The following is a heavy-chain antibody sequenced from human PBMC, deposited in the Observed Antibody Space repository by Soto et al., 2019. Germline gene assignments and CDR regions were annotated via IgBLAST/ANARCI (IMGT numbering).Heavy chain of an antibody. V-gene: IGHV1-18*04. Sequence: GASVKVSCKASGYTFTSYGISWVRQAPGQGLEWMGWISAYTGNTNYALKLQGRVTINTDTSTTTAYMELSSLTSDDTAVYFCPICQRPLVLRFSEWFPYCMDVWGQGTTVTVSS. D-gene: IGHD3-3*01. CDR2: ISAYTGNT. CDR1: GYTFTSYG. CDR3: PICQRPLVLRFSEWFPYCMDV. J-gene: IGHJ6*02.